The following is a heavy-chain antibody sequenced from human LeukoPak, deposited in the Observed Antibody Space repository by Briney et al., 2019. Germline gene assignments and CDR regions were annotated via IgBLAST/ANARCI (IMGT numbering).Heavy chain of an antibody. CDR2: IKQDGSTR. J-gene: IGHJ4*02. Sequence: PGGSLRLSCSASGFTFTKSWMAWVRQAPGRGLEWVANIKQDGSTRHYADSLRGRFTISRDNPKNSLYLQMSSLRADDTAVYYCARDTDGSLDYWGQGILVTVAS. CDR1: GFTFTKSW. V-gene: IGHV3-7*01. CDR3: ARDTDGSLDY. D-gene: IGHD1-26*01.